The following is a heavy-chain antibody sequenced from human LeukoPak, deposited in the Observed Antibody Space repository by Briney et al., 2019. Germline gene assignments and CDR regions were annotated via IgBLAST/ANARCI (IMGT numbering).Heavy chain of an antibody. Sequence: GESLKISCKGSGYSFTSYWIGWVRQMPGKGLKWMGIIYPGDSDTRYSPSSQGQVTISADKSISTAYLQWSSLKASDTAMYYCARHKGGQLLIFDPWGQGTLVTVSS. CDR1: GYSFTSYW. J-gene: IGHJ5*02. V-gene: IGHV5-51*01. CDR2: IYPGDSDT. D-gene: IGHD2-2*01. CDR3: ARHKGGQLLIFDP.